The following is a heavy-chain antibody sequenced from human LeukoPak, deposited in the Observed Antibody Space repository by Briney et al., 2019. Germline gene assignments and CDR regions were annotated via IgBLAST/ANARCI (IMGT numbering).Heavy chain of an antibody. CDR2: INGGATTT. CDR3: AKGIYSSGWSYFDY. V-gene: IGHV3-23*01. Sequence: GGSLRLSCAASGFTVNKYEIHWVRQAPGKGLEWISYINGGATTTNYADSVWGRFTISRDNSKNTLYLQLNSLRAEDTAVYYCAKGIYSSGWSYFDYWGHGTLVTVSS. J-gene: IGHJ4*01. CDR1: GFTVNKYE. D-gene: IGHD6-19*01.